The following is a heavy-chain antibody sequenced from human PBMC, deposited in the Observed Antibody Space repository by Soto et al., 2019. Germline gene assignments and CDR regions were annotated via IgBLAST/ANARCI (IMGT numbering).Heavy chain of an antibody. CDR3: ARVGITMVRGVIPLDY. D-gene: IGHD3-10*01. J-gene: IGHJ4*02. CDR2: ISSSGSTI. Sequence: PGGSLRLSCAASGFTFSSYEMNWVRQAPGKGLEWVSYISSSGSTIYYADSVKGRFTISRDNAKNSLYLQMNSLRAEDTAAYYCARVGITMVRGVIPLDYWGQGTLVTVSS. CDR1: GFTFSSYE. V-gene: IGHV3-48*03.